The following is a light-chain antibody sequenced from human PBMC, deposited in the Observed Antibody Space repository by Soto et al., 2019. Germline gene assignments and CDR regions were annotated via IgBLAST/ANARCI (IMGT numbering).Light chain of an antibody. J-gene: IGKJ5*01. CDR1: QSVSSN. V-gene: IGKV3-15*01. CDR2: GAS. Sequence: EIVMTNSPATLSVSQWEIATLSCRASQSVSSNLAWYQQKPGQAPRLLIYGASTRATGIPVRFSGSGSGTEFTLTISSLQSEDFAVYHCQQYNNWPPITFGQATRLEIK. CDR3: QQYNNWPPIT.